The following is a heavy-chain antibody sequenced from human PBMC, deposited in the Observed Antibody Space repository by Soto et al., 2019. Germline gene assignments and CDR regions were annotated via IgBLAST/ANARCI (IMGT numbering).Heavy chain of an antibody. D-gene: IGHD3-3*01. Sequence: GGSLRLSCAASGFTFSSYAMSWVRQAPGKGLEWVSAISGSGGSTYYADSVKSRFTISRDNSKNTLYLQMNSLRAEDTAVYYCAKDFDFWSGYYRGSFDYWGQGTLVTVSS. CDR1: GFTFSSYA. V-gene: IGHV3-23*01. CDR2: ISGSGGST. J-gene: IGHJ4*02. CDR3: AKDFDFWSGYYRGSFDY.